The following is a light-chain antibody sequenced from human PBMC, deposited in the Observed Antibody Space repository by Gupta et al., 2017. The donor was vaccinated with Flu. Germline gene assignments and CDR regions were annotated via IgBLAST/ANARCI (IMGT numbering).Light chain of an antibody. V-gene: IGLV3-19*01. Sequence: SSELTQDPAVSVALGQTVRITCQGDTLRSYYANWYQRKPGQAPVLVMYGKNTRPSGIPDRFSGSSAGNTASLTITGAQAEDEADYVGNSRDGSVKQGVVGGGTKLTVL. J-gene: IGLJ3*02. CDR2: GKN. CDR3: NSRDGSVKQGV. CDR1: TLRSYY.